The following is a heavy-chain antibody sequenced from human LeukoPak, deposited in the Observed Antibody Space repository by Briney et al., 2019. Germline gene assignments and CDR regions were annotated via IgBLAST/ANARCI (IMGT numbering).Heavy chain of an antibody. J-gene: IGHJ3*02. CDR1: GFTFSSYD. CDR3: AKGMTLNWNDDAFDI. CDR2: IGTAGDT. V-gene: IGHV3-13*01. Sequence: GGSLRLSCAASGFTFSSYDMHWVRQATGKGLEWVSAIGTAGDTYYPGSVKGRFTISRENAKNSLYLQMNSLRAGDTAVYYCAKGMTLNWNDDAFDIWGQGTKVTVSS. D-gene: IGHD1-1*01.